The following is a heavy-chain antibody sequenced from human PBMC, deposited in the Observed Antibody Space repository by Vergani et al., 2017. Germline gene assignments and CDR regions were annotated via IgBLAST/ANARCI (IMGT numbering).Heavy chain of an antibody. V-gene: IGHV3-30-3*01. D-gene: IGHD2-15*01. CDR2: ISYDGSNK. CDR1: GFTFSSYA. J-gene: IGHJ6*02. CDR3: ARDVGRRDCSGGSCYSAKKSYYSFDGTDV. Sequence: QVQLVESGGGVVQPGRSLRLSCAASGFTFSSYAMHWVRQAPGKGLEWVAVISYDGSNKYYADSVKGRFTISRDNSKNTLYLQMNSLRAEDTAVYYCARDVGRRDCSGGSCYSAKKSYYSFDGTDVWGQGTTVTVSS.